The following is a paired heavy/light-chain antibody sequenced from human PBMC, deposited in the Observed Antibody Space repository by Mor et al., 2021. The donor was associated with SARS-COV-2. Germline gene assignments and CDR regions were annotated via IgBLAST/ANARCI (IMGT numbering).Light chain of an antibody. CDR2: DAS. V-gene: IGKV1-13*02. CDR1: QGISSA. J-gene: IGKJ4*01. CDR3: QQFNSYPLT. Sequence: AIQLTQSPSSLSASVGDRVTLTCRASQGISSALAWYQQKPGKAPKLLIYDASSLESGVPSRFSGSGSGTDFTLTISSLQPEDFATYYCQQFNSYPLTFGGGTKVEIK.
Heavy chain of an antibody. J-gene: IGHJ4*02. CDR2: IWYDGSNK. CDR1: QFIFSSYG. V-gene: IGHV3-33*01. D-gene: IGHD4-17*01. Sequence: QVQLVESGGGVVQPGRSLRLSCAASQFIFSSYGMHWVRQAPYKGLEWVAVIWYDGSNKYYADSVKGRFTISRDNSKNTLYLQMNSLRAEDTAVYYCARDGKRTTVVTPTPYYFDYWGQGTLVTVSS. CDR3: ARDGKRTTVVTPTPYYFDY.